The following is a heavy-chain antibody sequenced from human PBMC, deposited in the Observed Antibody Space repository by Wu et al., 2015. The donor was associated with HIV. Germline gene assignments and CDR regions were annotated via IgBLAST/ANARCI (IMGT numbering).Heavy chain of an antibody. J-gene: IGHJ5*02. CDR2: MNPNSGNT. CDR1: GYTFTDYD. D-gene: IGHD3-22*01. CDR3: AREFHYDTSGYYYRIHNWFDP. Sequence: QVQLVQSGAEVKKPGASVKVSCKASGYTFTDYDIIWVRQAAGQGLEWMGWMNPNSGNTDYAQKFQGRVTMTRNTAISTAYMELSSLRSEDTAVYFCAREFHYDTSGYYYRIHNWFDPWGQGTWSPSPQ. V-gene: IGHV1-8*01.